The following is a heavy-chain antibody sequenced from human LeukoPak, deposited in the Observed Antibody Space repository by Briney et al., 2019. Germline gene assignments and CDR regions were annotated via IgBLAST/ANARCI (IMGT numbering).Heavy chain of an antibody. J-gene: IGHJ5*02. V-gene: IGHV3-21*01. CDR2: ISSSTIYI. D-gene: IGHD3-10*01. CDR3: ARGQGTGWFDP. CDR1: GFTFSSYS. Sequence: GGSLRLSCAASGFTFSSYSMNWVRQAPGKGLEWVSFISSSTIYIYYADSVKGRFTISRDNAKNSLYLQMNSLRAEDTAVYYCARGQGTGWFDPWGRGTLVTVSS.